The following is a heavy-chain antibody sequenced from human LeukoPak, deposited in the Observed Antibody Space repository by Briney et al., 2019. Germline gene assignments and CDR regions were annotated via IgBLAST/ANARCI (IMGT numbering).Heavy chain of an antibody. CDR2: INYSGST. V-gene: IGHV4-59*01. CDR3: ARGANYGDYGLDAFDV. Sequence: SETLSLTCTVSGGSMSSSYWSWIRQPPGEGLEWIGYINYSGSTTYNPSLRSRVTMSIDTSKNQFSLKLTSVTAADTAVYHCARGANYGDYGLDAFDVWGQGTMVTVSS. J-gene: IGHJ3*01. D-gene: IGHD4-17*01. CDR1: GGSMSSSY.